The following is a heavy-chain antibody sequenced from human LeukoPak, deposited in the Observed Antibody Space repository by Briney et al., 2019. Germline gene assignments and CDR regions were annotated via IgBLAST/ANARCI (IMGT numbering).Heavy chain of an antibody. CDR1: EFSFRSYW. D-gene: IGHD6-13*01. V-gene: IGHV3-7*01. Sequence: GGSLRLSCAASEFSFRSYWMTWVRQAPGKGLEWVANIKQDGSEKYYVDSVKGRFTISRDNAKNSLYLQMNSLRAEDTAVYYCARDSGIAPAGYYHSYGMDVWGQGTTVTVSS. CDR2: IKQDGSEK. CDR3: ARDSGIAPAGYYHSYGMDV. J-gene: IGHJ6*02.